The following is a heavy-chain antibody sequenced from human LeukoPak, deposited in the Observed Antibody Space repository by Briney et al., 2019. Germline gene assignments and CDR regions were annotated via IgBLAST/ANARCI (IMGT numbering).Heavy chain of an antibody. Sequence: SVKVSCKASGGTFGSYAISWVRQAPGQGLEWMGRIIPIFGIANYAQKFQGRVTITADKSTSTAYMELSSLRSEDTAVYYCARLRERWLQLEGSDFDYWGQGTLVTVSS. CDR1: GGTFGSYA. V-gene: IGHV1-69*04. CDR3: ARLRERWLQLEGSDFDY. D-gene: IGHD5-24*01. J-gene: IGHJ4*02. CDR2: IIPIFGIA.